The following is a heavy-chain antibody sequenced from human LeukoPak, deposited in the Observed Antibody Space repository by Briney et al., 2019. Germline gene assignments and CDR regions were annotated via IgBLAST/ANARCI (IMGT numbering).Heavy chain of an antibody. CDR3: TRWGAGGLTLDY. V-gene: IGHV3-33*01. Sequence: GGSLRLSGATSGFSFSFYGMQWVRQAPGKGLEWVAVIWNDGSQKYYGDSVKGRFTISKDNSRKTVNLQMDNLRAEDTAIYYCTRWGAGGLTLDYWGQGVLVTVSS. CDR1: GFSFSFYG. J-gene: IGHJ4*02. D-gene: IGHD3-16*01. CDR2: IWNDGSQK.